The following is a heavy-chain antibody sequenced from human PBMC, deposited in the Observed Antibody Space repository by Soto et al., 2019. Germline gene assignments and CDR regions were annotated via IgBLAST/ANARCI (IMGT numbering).Heavy chain of an antibody. V-gene: IGHV4-39*01. J-gene: IGHJ4*02. CDR3: ARLRGCGSSGGSCYPPALDYFDY. CDR1: GGSISSSSYY. Sequence: SETLSLTCTVSGGSISSSSYYWGWIRQPPGKGLEWIGSIYYSGSTYYNPSLKSRVTISVDTSKNQFSLKLSSVTAADTAVYYCARLRGCGSSGGSCYPPALDYFDYWGQGTLVTVSS. D-gene: IGHD2-15*01. CDR2: IYYSGST.